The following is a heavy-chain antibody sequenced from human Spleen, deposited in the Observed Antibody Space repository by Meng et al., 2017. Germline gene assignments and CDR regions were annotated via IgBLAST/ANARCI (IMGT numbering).Heavy chain of an antibody. J-gene: IGHJ5*02. CDR2: IYHSGST. CDR3: ASYVSGTYRFDP. Sequence: QVQLRESGPALVKPSETLSLTCAVSGGSISSGGYSWSWIRQPPGKGLEWIGYIYHSGSTFYNPSLKGRVTMSVDRSKNQSSLKLSSVTAADTAVYYCASYVSGTYRFDPWGQGTLVTVSS. CDR1: GGSISSGGYS. D-gene: IGHD3-10*01. V-gene: IGHV4-30-2*01.